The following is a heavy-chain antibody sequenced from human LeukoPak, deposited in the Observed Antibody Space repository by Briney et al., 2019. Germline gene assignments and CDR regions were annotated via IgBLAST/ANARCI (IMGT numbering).Heavy chain of an antibody. CDR3: ARKFIYGSFDY. J-gene: IGHJ4*02. V-gene: IGHV3-23*01. D-gene: IGHD3-10*01. CDR2: IVGSSDRT. CDR1: GFTLSSFA. Sequence: GGSLRLSCAASGFTLSSFAMSWARQAPGKGLEWVSAIVGSSDRTYYADSVKGRFTISRDNSKNTLYLQMNSLRAEDTAVYYCARKFIYGSFDYWGQGVLVTVSS.